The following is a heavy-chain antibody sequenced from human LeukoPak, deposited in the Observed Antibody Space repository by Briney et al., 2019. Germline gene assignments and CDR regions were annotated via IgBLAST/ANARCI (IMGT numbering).Heavy chain of an antibody. CDR1: GGSISSGGYS. CDR2: IYHSGST. J-gene: IGHJ5*02. Sequence: SETLSLTCAVSGGSISSGGYSWSWIRQPPGKGLEWIGYIYHSGSTYYNPSLKSRVTISVDTSKNQFSLKLSSVTAADTAVYYCARHKSAAGFNWFDPWGQGTLVTVSS. D-gene: IGHD6-13*01. V-gene: IGHV4-30-2*01. CDR3: ARHKSAAGFNWFDP.